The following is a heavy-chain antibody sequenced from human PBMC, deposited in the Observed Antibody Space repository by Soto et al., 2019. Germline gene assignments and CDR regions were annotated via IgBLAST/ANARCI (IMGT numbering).Heavy chain of an antibody. D-gene: IGHD2-2*01. J-gene: IGHJ4*02. CDR3: ARDSQGYCSSTSCAMRF. CDR1: GYTFTSYA. Sequence: ASVKGSCKASGYTFTSYAMHWVRQAPGQRLEWMGWINAGNGNTKYSQKFQGRVTITWDTSASTAYMGLSSLRYEDTAEYYCARDSQGYCSSTSCAMRFWGQGTLVTVSS. V-gene: IGHV1-3*01. CDR2: INAGNGNT.